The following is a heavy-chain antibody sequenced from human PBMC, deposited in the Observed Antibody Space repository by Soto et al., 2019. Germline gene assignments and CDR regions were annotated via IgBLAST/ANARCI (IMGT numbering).Heavy chain of an antibody. V-gene: IGHV3-7*01. D-gene: IGHD1-26*01. J-gene: IGHJ4*02. CDR3: TRGHYSESL. CDR2: IKRDGSEE. CDR1: GFDFTNSW. Sequence: EGQLVESGGGLVQPGGSLRLSCSASGFDFTNSWMNWVRQGPGKGLEWVANIKRDGSEEYYVDSVKGRFTISRDNARNSLFLQMNSLRADDTAVYYCTRGHYSESLGGQGTLVTVSS.